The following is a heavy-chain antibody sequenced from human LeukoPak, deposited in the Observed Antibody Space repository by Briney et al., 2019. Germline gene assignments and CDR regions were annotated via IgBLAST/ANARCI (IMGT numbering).Heavy chain of an antibody. CDR3: ARAKRLPLDY. Sequence: GASVKVSCKASGYTFTVYYIHWVRQAPGQGLEWLGWIDPNSGVTNYAQKFQGRVAMTRDTSISTAYMEPSRLRSDDSAVYYCARAKRLPLDYWGQGTLVTVSS. CDR1: GYTFTVYY. V-gene: IGHV1-2*02. J-gene: IGHJ4*02. CDR2: IDPNSGVT. D-gene: IGHD1-1*01.